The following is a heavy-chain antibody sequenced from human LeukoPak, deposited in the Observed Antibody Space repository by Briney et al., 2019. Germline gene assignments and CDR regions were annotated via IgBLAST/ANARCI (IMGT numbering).Heavy chain of an antibody. CDR1: GGSISSYY. CDR3: ARHVHSGYDWPILDV. J-gene: IGHJ6*02. Sequence: KPSETLSLTCTVSGGSISSYYWSWIRQPPGKGLEWIGYIYYSGSTNYNPSLKSRVTISVDTSKNQFSLKLSSVTAADTAVYYCARHVHSGYDWPILDVWGQGTTVTVSS. D-gene: IGHD5-12*01. CDR2: IYYSGST. V-gene: IGHV4-59*08.